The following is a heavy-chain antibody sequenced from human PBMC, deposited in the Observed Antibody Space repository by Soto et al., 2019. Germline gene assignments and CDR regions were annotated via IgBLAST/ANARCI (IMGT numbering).Heavy chain of an antibody. CDR2: IKGAGSLL. V-gene: IGHV3-7*01. D-gene: IGHD1-26*01. Sequence: EAQLGESGGGFVQPGGSLRLSCAASGYTFSSHWMSCVRQATGKGLEWVANIKGAGSLLHYLDYVKGRFTISRDNSKNSVFLQMNSLRAEDMAVYYCVSEWVLWRQGTTVTVSS. J-gene: IGHJ6*01. CDR1: GYTFSSHW. CDR3: VSEWVL.